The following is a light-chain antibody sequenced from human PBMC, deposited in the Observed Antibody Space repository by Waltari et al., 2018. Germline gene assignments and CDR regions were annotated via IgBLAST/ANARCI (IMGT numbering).Light chain of an antibody. V-gene: IGKV3-11*01. CDR3: QQRSNWRFT. J-gene: IGKJ3*01. CDR1: QSVSSY. CDR2: DAS. Sequence: EIVLTQSPATLSLSPGERATLSCRARQSVSSYLAWYQQKPGQAPRPLIYDASNRATGIPARFSGSGSGTDFTLTISSLEPEDFAVYYCQQRSNWRFTFGPGTKVDIK.